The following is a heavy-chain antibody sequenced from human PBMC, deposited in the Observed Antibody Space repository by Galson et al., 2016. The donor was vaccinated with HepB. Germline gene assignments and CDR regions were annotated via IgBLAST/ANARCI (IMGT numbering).Heavy chain of an antibody. Sequence: SLRLSCAASGFTFSSYSMNWVRQAPGKGLEWVSSISSSSSYICYADSVKGRFTISRDNAKNSLYLQMNSLRAEDTAVYYCARASGYNWNYLMIFNYFDYWGQGTLVTVSS. J-gene: IGHJ4*02. D-gene: IGHD1-7*01. V-gene: IGHV3-21*01. CDR1: GFTFSSYS. CDR2: ISSSSSYI. CDR3: ARASGYNWNYLMIFNYFDY.